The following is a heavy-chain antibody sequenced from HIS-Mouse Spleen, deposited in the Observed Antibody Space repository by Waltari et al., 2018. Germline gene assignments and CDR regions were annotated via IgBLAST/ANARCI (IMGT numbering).Heavy chain of an antibody. CDR3: AREIPYSSSWYDWYFDL. J-gene: IGHJ2*01. Sequence: QLQLQESGPGLVKPSETLSLTCTVSGGSISSSSYYWGWIRQPPGKGLEWIGSIHYSGSTYYIPSLKCRVTISVDTSKNQFSLKLSSVTAADTAVYYCAREIPYSSSWYDWYFDLWGRGTLVTVSS. CDR2: IHYSGST. V-gene: IGHV4-39*07. CDR1: GGSISSSSYY. D-gene: IGHD6-13*01.